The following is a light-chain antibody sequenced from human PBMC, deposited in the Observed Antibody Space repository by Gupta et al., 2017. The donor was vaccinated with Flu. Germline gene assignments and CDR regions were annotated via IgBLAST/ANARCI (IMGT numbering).Light chain of an antibody. V-gene: IGKV1-39*01. CDR2: GAS. Sequence: IQMTQSPSSLSAAIGDRVTITCRASQSISDYLNWYQQKPATAPNLLIYGASSLQSGVPSRFSGSGSGTDFTLIISSLQPEDSVTYYCQQSYSTPTFGGGTKVEI. J-gene: IGKJ4*01. CDR3: QQSYSTPT. CDR1: QSISDY.